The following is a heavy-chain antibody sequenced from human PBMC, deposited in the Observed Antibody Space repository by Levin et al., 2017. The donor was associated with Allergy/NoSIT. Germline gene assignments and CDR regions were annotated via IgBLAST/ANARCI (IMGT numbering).Heavy chain of an antibody. V-gene: IGHV3-23*01. D-gene: IGHD5-12*01. CDR2: ISGSGGST. Sequence: ETLSLTCAASGFTFSSYAMSWVRQAPGKGLEWVSAISGSGGSTYYADSVKGRFTISRDNSKNTLYLQMNSLRAEDTAVYYCAKDPDIVATTVFDYWGQGTLVTVSS. J-gene: IGHJ4*02. CDR1: GFTFSSYA. CDR3: AKDPDIVATTVFDY.